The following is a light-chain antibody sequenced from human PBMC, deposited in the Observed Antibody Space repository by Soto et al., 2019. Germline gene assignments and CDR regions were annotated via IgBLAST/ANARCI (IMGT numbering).Light chain of an antibody. J-gene: IGKJ1*01. CDR2: DAS. CDR3: HQYNKWPRT. CDR1: QSVDKD. V-gene: IGKV3-15*01. Sequence: EVVLTQSPATLSLSPGEGATLSCRPSQSVDKDLAWYRQKPGQAPSLLVYDASTRATGVPARFSGSGSGTEFTLTITSLQSEDFAVYFCHQYNKWPRTFGRGTKVDIK.